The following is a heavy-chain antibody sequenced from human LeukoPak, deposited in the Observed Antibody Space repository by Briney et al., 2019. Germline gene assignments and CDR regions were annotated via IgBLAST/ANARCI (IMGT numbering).Heavy chain of an antibody. D-gene: IGHD3-22*01. CDR1: GFTFSSYA. CDR2: ISYDGSNK. Sequence: GGSLRLSCAASGFTFSSYAMHWVRQAPGKGLEWVAVISYDGSNKYYADSVKGRFTISRDNSKNTLYLQMNSLRAEDTAVYYCAKSDQRSGYFYDSWGQGTLVTVSS. J-gene: IGHJ4*02. V-gene: IGHV3-30-3*02. CDR3: AKSDQRSGYFYDS.